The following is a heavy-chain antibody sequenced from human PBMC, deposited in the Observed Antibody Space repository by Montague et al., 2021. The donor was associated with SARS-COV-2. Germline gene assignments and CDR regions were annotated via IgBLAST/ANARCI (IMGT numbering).Heavy chain of an antibody. CDR1: GFTFTNYA. J-gene: IGHJ4*02. CDR2: ISSSGTIT. V-gene: IGHV3-48*02. Sequence: SLRLSCAASGFTFTNYAMNWVRQAPGKGLEWVSFISSSGTITYYADSXXXRFTISRDNAKNSLSLHMNSLRDEDTAVYYCARDPRGDGDYFYDYWGQGTLVTVSS. CDR3: ARDPRGDGDYFYDY. D-gene: IGHD4-17*01.